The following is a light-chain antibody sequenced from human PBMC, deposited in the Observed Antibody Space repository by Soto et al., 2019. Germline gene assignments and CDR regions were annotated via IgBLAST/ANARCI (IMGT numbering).Light chain of an antibody. CDR2: DVS. V-gene: IGLV2-14*01. Sequence: QSALTQPASVSGSPGQSITISCTGTSSDVGGYNYVSWYQQHPGKAPKLMIYDVSNRPSGVSNRFSGSKSGNKASLTISGLQAEDEADYYCSSYTRSSTPGVFGGGTKLTVL. CDR1: SSDVGGYNY. J-gene: IGLJ2*01. CDR3: SSYTRSSTPGV.